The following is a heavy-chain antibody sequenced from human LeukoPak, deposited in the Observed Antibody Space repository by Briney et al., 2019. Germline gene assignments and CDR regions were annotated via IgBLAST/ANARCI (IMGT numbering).Heavy chain of an antibody. D-gene: IGHD3-3*01. CDR2: INPNSGGT. CDR3: ARGGLRFLEWLGMDV. Sequence: ASVKVSCKASGYTFTGYYMHWVRQAPGQGLEWMGWINPNSGGTNYAQKFQGRVTMTRDTSISTAYMELSRLRSDDTAVYYCARGGLRFLEWLGMDVWGKGTTVTVSS. V-gene: IGHV1-2*02. J-gene: IGHJ6*03. CDR1: GYTFTGYY.